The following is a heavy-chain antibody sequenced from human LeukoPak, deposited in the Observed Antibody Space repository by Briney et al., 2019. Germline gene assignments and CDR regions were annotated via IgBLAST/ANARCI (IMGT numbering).Heavy chain of an antibody. CDR3: ASLRGEQYSSSSGEYSWFDP. CDR2: ISAYNGNT. Sequence: ASVKVSCKASGYTFTSYGISWVRQAPGHGLEWMGWISAYNGNTKYAQKLQGRVTMTTATSRSTAYMELRSLRSDDTAVYYCASLRGEQYSSSSGEYSWFDPWGQGPLVTVSS. V-gene: IGHV1-18*01. J-gene: IGHJ5*02. CDR1: GYTFTSYG. D-gene: IGHD6-6*01.